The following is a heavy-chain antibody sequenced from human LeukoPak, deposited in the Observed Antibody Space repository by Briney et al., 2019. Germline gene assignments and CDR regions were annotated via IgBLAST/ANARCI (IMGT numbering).Heavy chain of an antibody. CDR3: GRGENWFDP. CDR2: LYSGGSI. CDR1: GFSVSTNY. Sequence: PGGSLRLSCAASGFSVSTNYMSWVRQAPGKGLEWVSVLYSGGSIYYADSVKGRFTISRDNSKNTLYLQMNSLRAEDTDVYYCGRGENWFDPWGQGTLVTVSS. J-gene: IGHJ5*02. V-gene: IGHV3-66*01.